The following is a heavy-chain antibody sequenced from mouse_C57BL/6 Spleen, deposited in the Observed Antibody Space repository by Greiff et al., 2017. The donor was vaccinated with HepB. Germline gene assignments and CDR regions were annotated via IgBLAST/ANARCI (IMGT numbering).Heavy chain of an antibody. CDR3: ARSRDYYAMDD. V-gene: IGHV1-80*01. Sequence: VQLQQSGAELVKPGASVKISCKASGYAFSSYWMNWVKQRPGKGLEWIGQIYPGDGDTNYNGKFKGKATLTADKSSSTAYMQLSRLTSEDAAVYFCARSRDYYAMDDWGQGTSVTVSS. CDR1: GYAFSSYW. CDR2: IYPGDGDT. J-gene: IGHJ4*01.